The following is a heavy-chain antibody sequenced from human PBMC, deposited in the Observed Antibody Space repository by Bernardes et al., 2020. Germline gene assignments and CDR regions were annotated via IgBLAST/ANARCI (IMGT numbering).Heavy chain of an antibody. Sequence: GGSLRLSCAASGFTFSSYGMHWVRQAPGKGLEWVAVISYDGSNKYYADSVKGRFTISRDNSKNTLYLQMNSLRAEDTAVYYCAKDAVPVDYGGFYYYYGMDVWGQGTTVTVSS. CDR1: GFTFSSYG. CDR3: AKDAVPVDYGGFYYYYGMDV. D-gene: IGHD4-17*01. J-gene: IGHJ6*02. V-gene: IGHV3-30*18. CDR2: ISYDGSNK.